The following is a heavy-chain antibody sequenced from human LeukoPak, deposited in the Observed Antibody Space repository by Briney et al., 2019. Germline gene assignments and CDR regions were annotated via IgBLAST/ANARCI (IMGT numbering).Heavy chain of an antibody. D-gene: IGHD4-17*01. Sequence: GGSLRLSCAASGFTFDDYAMHWVRQAPGKGLEWVSGISWNSGSIGYADSVKGRFTISRDNAKNSLYLQMNSLRAEDTALYYCAKDLNGDYYFDYWGQGTLVTVSS. J-gene: IGHJ4*02. CDR3: AKDLNGDYYFDY. CDR2: ISWNSGSI. CDR1: GFTFDDYA. V-gene: IGHV3-9*01.